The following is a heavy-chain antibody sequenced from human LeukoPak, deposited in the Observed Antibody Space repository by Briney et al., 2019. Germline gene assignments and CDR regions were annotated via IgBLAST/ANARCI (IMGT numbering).Heavy chain of an antibody. CDR1: GFTFSNYA. Sequence: GGSLRLSCAASGFTFSNYAMSWVRQAPGKGLEWVSVISGSGGSTYYADSVKGRFTISRDNSKNTLYLQMSSLRAEDTAVYYCARFEYSSSWYGPGWLDLWGRGTLVTVSS. D-gene: IGHD6-13*01. CDR3: ARFEYSSSWYGPGWLDL. V-gene: IGHV3-23*01. CDR2: ISGSGGST. J-gene: IGHJ2*01.